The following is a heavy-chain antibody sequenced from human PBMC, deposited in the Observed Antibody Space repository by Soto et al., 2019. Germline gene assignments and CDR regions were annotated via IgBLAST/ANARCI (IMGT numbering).Heavy chain of an antibody. CDR2: IKQDGSEK. J-gene: IGHJ6*02. Sequence: GGSLRLSCAASGFTFSSYWMSWVRQAPGKGLEWVANIKQDGSEKYYVDSVKGRFTISRDNAKNSLYLQMNSLRAEDTAVYYCATVPYGDYYYYGMDVWGQGTTVTSP. CDR1: GFTFSSYW. V-gene: IGHV3-7*03. CDR3: ATVPYGDYYYYGMDV. D-gene: IGHD4-17*01.